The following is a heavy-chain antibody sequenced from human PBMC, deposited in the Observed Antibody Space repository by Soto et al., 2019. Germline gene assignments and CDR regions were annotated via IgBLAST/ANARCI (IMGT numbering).Heavy chain of an antibody. Sequence: GGSLRLSCAASGFTFSSYAMSWVRQAPGKGLYWVSAISGSGGSTYYADSVKGRFTISRDNSKNTLYLQMNSLRAEDTAVYYCAKDLFNYYDSSGYYPDAFDIWGQGTMVTVSS. V-gene: IGHV3-23*01. CDR2: ISGSGGST. J-gene: IGHJ3*02. D-gene: IGHD3-22*01. CDR1: GFTFSSYA. CDR3: AKDLFNYYDSSGYYPDAFDI.